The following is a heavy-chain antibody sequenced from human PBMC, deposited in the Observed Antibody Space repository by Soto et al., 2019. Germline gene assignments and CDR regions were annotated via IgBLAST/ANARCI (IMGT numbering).Heavy chain of an antibody. J-gene: IGHJ4*02. CDR2: IYYRGST. Sequence: PSETLSLTCTVSGGSISSSSYYRGCTRPPPGKGLERIGSIYYRGSTYYHPPLKSRVTISVDTSKTQFSLKLSSVPAADTAVYYCARVGVVGATILYWGQGTLVTVSS. CDR1: GGSISSSSYY. CDR3: ARVGVVGATILY. V-gene: IGHV4-39*01. D-gene: IGHD1-26*01.